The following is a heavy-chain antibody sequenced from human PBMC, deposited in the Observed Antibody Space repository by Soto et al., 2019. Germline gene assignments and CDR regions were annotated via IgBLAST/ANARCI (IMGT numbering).Heavy chain of an antibody. V-gene: IGHV3-7*03. CDR2: IKQDGSEK. CDR1: GFTCSSYW. D-gene: IGHD3-9*01. J-gene: IGHJ4*02. CDR3: ATYDILTGYSYYFDY. Sequence: GGSLRLSCAASGFTCSSYWMNWVRQAPGKGLEWVANIKQDGSEKYYVDSVKGRFTISRDNAKNSLYLQMNSLRAEDTAVYYCATYDILTGYSYYFDYWGQGTLVTVSS.